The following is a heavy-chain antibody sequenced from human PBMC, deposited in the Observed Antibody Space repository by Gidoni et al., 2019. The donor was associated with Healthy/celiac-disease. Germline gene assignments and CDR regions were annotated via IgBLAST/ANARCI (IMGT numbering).Heavy chain of an antibody. CDR3: ARPRIVVVTGDAFDI. CDR2: IWYDGSNK. D-gene: IGHD2-21*02. Sequence: QVQLVESGGGVVQPGRSLRLSCAASGFTFSSYGMHWVRQAPGKGLEWVAVIWYDGSNKYYADSVKGRFTISRDNSKNTLYLQMNSLRAEDTAVYYCARPRIVVVTGDAFDIWGQGTMVTVSS. J-gene: IGHJ3*02. V-gene: IGHV3-33*01. CDR1: GFTFSSYG.